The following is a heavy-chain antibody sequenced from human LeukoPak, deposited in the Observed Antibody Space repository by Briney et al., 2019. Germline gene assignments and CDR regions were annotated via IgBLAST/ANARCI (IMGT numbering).Heavy chain of an antibody. Sequence: PSETLSLTCTVSGGSISSGGYYWSWVRQHPGKGLEWIGYIYYSGSTYYNPSLKSRVTISVDTSKNQFSLKLSSVTAADTAVYYCARDRGGQLWNWGQGTLVTVSS. D-gene: IGHD5-18*01. J-gene: IGHJ4*02. V-gene: IGHV4-31*03. CDR1: GGSISSGGYY. CDR3: ARDRGGQLWN. CDR2: IYYSGST.